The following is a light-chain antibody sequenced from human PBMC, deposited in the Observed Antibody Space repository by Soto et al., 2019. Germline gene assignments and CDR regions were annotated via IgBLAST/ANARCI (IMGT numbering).Light chain of an antibody. V-gene: IGLV1-44*01. CDR3: AAWDDSLNGSYV. J-gene: IGLJ1*01. CDR1: RSNIGSNT. Sequence: QSVLTQPPSTSGTPGQRVTISCSGSRSNIGSNTVTWYQQLPGTAPKLLIYSNNQRPSGVPDRFSGSKSGTSAPLAISGLQSEDEADYYCAAWDDSLNGSYVFGTGTKVTVL. CDR2: SNN.